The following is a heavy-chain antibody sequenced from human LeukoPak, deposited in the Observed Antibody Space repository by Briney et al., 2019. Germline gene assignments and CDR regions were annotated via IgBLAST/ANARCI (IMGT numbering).Heavy chain of an antibody. V-gene: IGHV3-49*03. D-gene: IGHD3-22*01. CDR3: TRDYYDSSGYYHYLDY. J-gene: IGHJ4*02. CDR2: IRSKGYGGTT. CDR1: EFTFSSYA. Sequence: PGGSLRLSCAASEFTFSSYAMSWFRQAPGKGLEWVGFIRSKGYGGTTEYAASVKDRFTISRDDSKRIAYLQMNSLRTEDTAMYYCTRDYYDSSGYYHYLDYWGQGTLVTVSS.